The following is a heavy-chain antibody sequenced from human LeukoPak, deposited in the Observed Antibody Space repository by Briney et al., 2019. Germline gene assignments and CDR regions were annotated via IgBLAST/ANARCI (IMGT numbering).Heavy chain of an antibody. CDR2: INPNSGGT. CDR1: GYPFTGYY. J-gene: IGHJ4*02. CDR3: ARDRYGGFDY. D-gene: IGHD1-14*01. Sequence: VASVKVSCKASGYPFTGYYMHWVRQAPGQGLEWMGWINPNSGGTNYAQKFQGRVTMTMDTSISTAYMELSRLRSDDTAVYYCARDRYGGFDYWGQGTLVTVSS. V-gene: IGHV1-2*02.